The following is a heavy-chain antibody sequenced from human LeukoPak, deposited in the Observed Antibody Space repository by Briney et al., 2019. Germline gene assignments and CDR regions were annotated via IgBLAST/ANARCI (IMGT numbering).Heavy chain of an antibody. V-gene: IGHV4-34*01. CDR2: INHSGST. CDR3: ARARRGPYYYYYMDV. CDR1: GGSFSGYY. Sequence: SETLSLTCAVYGGSFSGYYWSWIRQPPGKGLEWIGEINHSGSTNYNPSLKSRVTISVDTSKNQFSLKLSSVTAADTAVYYCARARRGPYYYYYMDVWGKGTTVTVS. J-gene: IGHJ6*03.